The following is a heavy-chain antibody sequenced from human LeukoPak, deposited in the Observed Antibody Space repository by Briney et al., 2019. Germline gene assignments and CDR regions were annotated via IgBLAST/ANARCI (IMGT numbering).Heavy chain of an antibody. J-gene: IGHJ3*02. D-gene: IGHD2-2*02. CDR2: ISSSSSYI. CDR3: AKDYRTTDIVVVPAAITGDAFDI. CDR1: GFTFSSYS. Sequence: PGGSLRLSCAASGFTFSSYSMNWVRQAPGKGLEWVSSISSSSSYIHYADSVKGRFTISRDNAKNSLYLQMNSLRAEDTAVYYCAKDYRTTDIVVVPAAITGDAFDIWGQGTMVTVSS. V-gene: IGHV3-21*04.